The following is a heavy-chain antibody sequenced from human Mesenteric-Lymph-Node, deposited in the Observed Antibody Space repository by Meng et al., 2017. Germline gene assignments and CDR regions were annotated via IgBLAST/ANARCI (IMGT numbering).Heavy chain of an antibody. J-gene: IGHJ5*02. CDR2: IHYSGST. V-gene: IGHV4-31*03. Sequence: QVQLKESGPGLVKPSQTLSLTCTVSGGSISSGTYYWGWIRQLPGKGLEWIAYIHYSGSTYYSPSLKSRVTISVDTSKNQLSLKLSSMTAADTAVYYCARYVFDSSSLYSNWFDPWGQGTLVTASS. CDR3: ARYVFDSSSLYSNWFDP. D-gene: IGHD3-22*01. CDR1: GGSISSGTYY.